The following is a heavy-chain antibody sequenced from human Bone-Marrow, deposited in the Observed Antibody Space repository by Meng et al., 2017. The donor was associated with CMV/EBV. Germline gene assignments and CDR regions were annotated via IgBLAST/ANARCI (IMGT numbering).Heavy chain of an antibody. CDR2: IYSGGST. J-gene: IGHJ6*02. Sequence: GESLKISCAASGFTVSSNYMSWVRQAPGKGLEWVSVIYSGGSTYYADSVKGRFTISRDNSKNTLYLQMNSLRAEDTAVYYCARDQRFLESHYYYNGMDVWGQGTTVTVSS. D-gene: IGHD3-3*01. V-gene: IGHV3-53*01. CDR3: ARDQRFLESHYYYNGMDV. CDR1: GFTVSSNY.